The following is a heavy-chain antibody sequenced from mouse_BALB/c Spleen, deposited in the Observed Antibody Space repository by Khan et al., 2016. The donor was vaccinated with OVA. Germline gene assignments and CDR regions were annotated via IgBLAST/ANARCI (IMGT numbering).Heavy chain of an antibody. V-gene: IGHV5-6-4*01. CDR2: ISTGGSYT. J-gene: IGHJ2*01. D-gene: IGHD1-1*01. Sequence: EVELVKSGGGLVRPGGSLKLSCAASGFSFSSYSMSWVRQTPEKRLEWVATISTGGSYTYYPASVKGRFTISRDNAKNTLYLQMSSLKSEDTAMYYCTRHRGYYGSSPYFDYWGQGTTLTVSS. CDR3: TRHRGYYGSSPYFDY. CDR1: GFSFSSYS.